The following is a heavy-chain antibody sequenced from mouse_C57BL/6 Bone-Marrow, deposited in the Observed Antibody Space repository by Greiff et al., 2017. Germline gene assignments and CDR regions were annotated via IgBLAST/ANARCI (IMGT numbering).Heavy chain of an antibody. CDR3: ARPTVVATRFDY. CDR2: INPSNGGP. CDR1: GYTFTSYW. Sequence: VQLQQPGTELVKPGASVKLSCKASGYTFTSYWMHWVKQRPGQGLEWIGNINPSNGGPNYNEKFKSKATLTVDKSSSTAYMQLSSLTSEDSAVYYCARPTVVATRFDYWGQGTTLTVSS. J-gene: IGHJ2*01. V-gene: IGHV1-53*01. D-gene: IGHD1-1*01.